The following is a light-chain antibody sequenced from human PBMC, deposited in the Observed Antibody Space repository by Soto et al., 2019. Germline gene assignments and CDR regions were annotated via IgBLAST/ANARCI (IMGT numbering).Light chain of an antibody. CDR2: DAS. J-gene: IGKJ1*01. CDR3: HQYNSYPRT. Sequence: EIVLTQSPATLSLSPGERATLSCRASQSVSSFLAWYQHKPGQAPRLLIYDASNRATGIPARFSGSGSGTDFTLTISSLEPEDFAVYYCHQYNSYPRTFGQGTKVEV. V-gene: IGKV3-11*01. CDR1: QSVSSF.